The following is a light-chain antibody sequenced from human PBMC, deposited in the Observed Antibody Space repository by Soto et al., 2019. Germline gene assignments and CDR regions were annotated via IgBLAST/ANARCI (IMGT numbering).Light chain of an antibody. V-gene: IGKV1-9*01. Sequence: IQLTQSPSSLSATVGDRVTLTCRASQDIGTYLAWYQQKPGKAPKVLIYHASTLQSGVPSRFSGSGSGTDFTLTISSLQPEDFATYYCQPVESYPKTFGRGTRLDIK. J-gene: IGKJ5*01. CDR2: HAS. CDR1: QDIGTY. CDR3: QPVESYPKT.